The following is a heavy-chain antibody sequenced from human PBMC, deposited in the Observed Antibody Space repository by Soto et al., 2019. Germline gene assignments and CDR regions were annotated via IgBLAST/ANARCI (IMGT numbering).Heavy chain of an antibody. J-gene: IGHJ6*02. CDR1: GYTFNRYY. CDR2: ISPHAGGT. Sequence: ASVKVSCKASGYTFNRYYMHWVRQAPGPGLEWMGWISPHAGGTTYAQKFQGRVTMTRDTSVSTAFMELSRLRAEDTAVYYCARGNVDTAMVHYYYYYGMDVWGQGTTVTVSS. CDR3: ARGNVDTAMVHYYYYYGMDV. D-gene: IGHD5-18*01. V-gene: IGHV1-2*02.